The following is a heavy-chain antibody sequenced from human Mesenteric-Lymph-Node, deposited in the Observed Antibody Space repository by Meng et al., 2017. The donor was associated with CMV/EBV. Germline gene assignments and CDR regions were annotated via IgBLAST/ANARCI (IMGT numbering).Heavy chain of an antibody. CDR1: GFSHSTRAEV. Sequence: GFSHSTRAEVVGWIRQPPGKALEWLGHVYWNDDSRYHPSLRTRITITKNSSKSQVVLTMTNMDPVDSATYYCAPLLRFLEWSWGFDPWGQGTLVTVSS. CDR2: VYWNDDS. D-gene: IGHD3-3*01. J-gene: IGHJ5*02. CDR3: APLLRFLEWSWGFDP. V-gene: IGHV2-5*01.